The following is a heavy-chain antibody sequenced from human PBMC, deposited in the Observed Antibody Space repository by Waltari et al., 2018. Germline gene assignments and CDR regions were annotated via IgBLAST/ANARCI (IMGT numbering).Heavy chain of an antibody. Sequence: EVQLSESGGGLLQLVGSLRLPCAASGFNLSSYARSWVRQAPGKGLEWVSTISGSAGSTYYADSVKGRFTISRDISKNTLFLQMNSLRAEDTALYSCAKDQYTSSRRGFDSWGQGTLVTVSS. CDR1: GFNLSSYA. J-gene: IGHJ4*02. V-gene: IGHV3-23*01. D-gene: IGHD3-10*01. CDR2: ISGSAGST. CDR3: AKDQYTSSRRGFDS.